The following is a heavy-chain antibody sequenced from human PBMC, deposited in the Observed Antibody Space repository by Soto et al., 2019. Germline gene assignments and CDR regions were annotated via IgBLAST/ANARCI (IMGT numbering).Heavy chain of an antibody. V-gene: IGHV1-8*01. CDR3: ARGGDWNYVFYDYGMDV. J-gene: IGHJ6*02. CDR1: GYTFTSYD. D-gene: IGHD1-7*01. Sequence: ASVKVSCKASGYTFTSYDINWVRQATGQGLEWMGWMNPNSGNTGYAQKFQGRVTMTRNTSISTAYLELSSLRSEDTAVYYCARGGDWNYVFYDYGMDVWGQGTTVTVSS. CDR2: MNPNSGNT.